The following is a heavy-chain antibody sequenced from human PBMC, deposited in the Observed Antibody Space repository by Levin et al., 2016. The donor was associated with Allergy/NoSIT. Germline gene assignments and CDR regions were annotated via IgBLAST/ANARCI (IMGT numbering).Heavy chain of an antibody. CDR2: ISYDGSNK. J-gene: IGHJ6*02. CDR3: GKDRASSGWTHFYYGMDV. D-gene: IGHD6-19*01. V-gene: IGHV3-30*18. Sequence: GGSLRLSCAASGFTFSNYGMHWVRQAPGKGLEWVAVISYDGSNKYYADSLKGRFTISRDNSKNTLYLQMISLRAEDTAVYYCGKDRASSGWTHFYYGMDVWGQGTTVTVSS. CDR1: GFTFSNYG.